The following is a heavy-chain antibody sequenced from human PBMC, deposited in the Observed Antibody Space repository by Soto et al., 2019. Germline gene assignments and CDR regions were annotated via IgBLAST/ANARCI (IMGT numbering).Heavy chain of an antibody. Sequence: QVQLVQSGAEVKKPGSSVKVSCKASGGTFSSYAISWVRQAPGQGLEWMGGIIPIFGTANYAQKFQGRVTITADESTSTAYMELSSLRSEDTAVYYCARVKGVGKPFPSGYYPYGLTDWDYYYGMDVWGQGTTVTVSS. CDR3: ARVKGVGKPFPSGYYPYGLTDWDYYYGMDV. J-gene: IGHJ6*02. D-gene: IGHD3-22*01. CDR2: IIPIFGTA. CDR1: GGTFSSYA. V-gene: IGHV1-69*01.